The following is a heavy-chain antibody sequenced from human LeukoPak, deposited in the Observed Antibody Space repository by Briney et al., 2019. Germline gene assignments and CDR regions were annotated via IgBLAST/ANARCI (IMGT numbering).Heavy chain of an antibody. D-gene: IGHD4/OR15-4a*01. V-gene: IGHV4-59*01. CDR1: GGSISTYY. CDR3: ARGLTSSDWYFDL. CDR2: IHYSGST. J-gene: IGHJ2*01. Sequence: PSETLSLTCTVSGGSISTYYWSWIRQPPGKGLEWIAYIHYSGSTNYNPSLRSRVTISVDTSKNQFSLELSSVTAADTAVYYCARGLTSSDWYFDLWGRGTLVTVSS.